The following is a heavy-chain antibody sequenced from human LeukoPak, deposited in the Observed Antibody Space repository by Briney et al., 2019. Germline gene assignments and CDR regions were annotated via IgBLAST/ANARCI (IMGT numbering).Heavy chain of an antibody. CDR1: GVTSSSYS. CDR2: ISSSSSYI. CDR3: AREGYSSSWYFSYFDY. J-gene: IGHJ4*02. V-gene: IGHV3-21*01. Sequence: GGSLRLSCAASGVTSSSYSMNWVRQAPGKGLEWLSSISSSSSYIYYADSVKGRFTISRDNAKNSLYLQMNSLRAEDTAVYYCAREGYSSSWYFSYFDYWGQGTLVTVSS. D-gene: IGHD6-13*01.